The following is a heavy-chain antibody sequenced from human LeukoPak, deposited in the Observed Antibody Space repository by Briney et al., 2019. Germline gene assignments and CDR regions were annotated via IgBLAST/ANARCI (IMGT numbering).Heavy chain of an antibody. D-gene: IGHD5-18*01. J-gene: IGHJ4*02. V-gene: IGHV1-69*04. CDR1: GGTFSSYA. Sequence: GASVKVSCKASGGTFSSYAISWVRQAPGQELEWMGRIIPILGIANYAQKFQGRVTITADKSTSTAYMELSSLRSEDTAVYDRARLDTAAYWGQGTLVTVSS. CDR2: IIPILGIA. CDR3: ARLDTAAY.